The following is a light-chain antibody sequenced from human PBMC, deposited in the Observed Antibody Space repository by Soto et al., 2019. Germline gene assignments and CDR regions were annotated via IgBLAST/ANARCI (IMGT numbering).Light chain of an antibody. CDR3: SSYTGSSTLV. CDR1: SSDLGDYNF. V-gene: IGLV2-14*03. J-gene: IGLJ1*01. Sequence: QSALTQPASVPGSPGQSITISCTGTSSDLGDYNFVSWYQQHPGNAPKLMIYDVANRPSGVSNRFSGSKSSNTASLTISGLQAEDEADYYCSSYTGSSTLVFGTGTKLTVL. CDR2: DVA.